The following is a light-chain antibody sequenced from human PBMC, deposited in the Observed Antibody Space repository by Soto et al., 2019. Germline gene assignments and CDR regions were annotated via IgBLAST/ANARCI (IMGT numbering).Light chain of an antibody. CDR1: QAIRDD. CDR2: AAS. V-gene: IGKV1-6*01. Sequence: AIQMTQSPSSLSASVGDRVSITCRASQAIRDDLGWYQKKPGKAPKLLIFAASRLERGVPSRFXGSGSGTDFTLTISSLQPEDFATYYCLQYHSSWTFGQGTKVE. J-gene: IGKJ1*01. CDR3: LQYHSSWT.